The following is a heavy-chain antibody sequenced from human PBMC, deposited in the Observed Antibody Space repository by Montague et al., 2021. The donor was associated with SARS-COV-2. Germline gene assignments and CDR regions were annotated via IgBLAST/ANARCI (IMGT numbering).Heavy chain of an antibody. CDR2: ITPGGDIP. CDR1: GFSFSAYA. Sequence: SLRLSCAASGFSFSAYAMSWVRQAPGKRLKWVSAITPGGDIPYYADSVRGRFTISRDNARNTVYLQMDSLRVEDTAVYYCVKDTYGSFDPWGLGTLVTVSS. J-gene: IGHJ5*02. V-gene: IGHV3-23*01. CDR3: VKDTYGSFDP. D-gene: IGHD5-24*01.